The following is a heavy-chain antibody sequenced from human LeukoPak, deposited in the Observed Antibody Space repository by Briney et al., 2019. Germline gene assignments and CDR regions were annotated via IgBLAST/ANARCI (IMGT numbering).Heavy chain of an antibody. D-gene: IGHD6-19*01. J-gene: IGHJ5*02. Sequence: PSETLSLTCTVSGGSISSSSYYWSWIRQPAGKGLEWIGRIYTSGSTNYNPSLKSRVTMSVDTSKNQFSLKLSSVTAADTAVYYCARDAVAGTDPWGQGTLVTVSS. V-gene: IGHV4-61*02. CDR1: GGSISSSSYY. CDR3: ARDAVAGTDP. CDR2: IYTSGST.